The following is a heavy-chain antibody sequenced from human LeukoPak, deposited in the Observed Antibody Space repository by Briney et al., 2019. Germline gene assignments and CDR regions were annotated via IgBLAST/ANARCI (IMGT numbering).Heavy chain of an antibody. J-gene: IGHJ4*02. CDR1: GFTFSSYW. V-gene: IGHV3-74*01. CDR2: INSDESST. CDR3: ARALAVAGSVGGLVD. Sequence: GGSLRLSCAASGFTFSSYWMHWVRQAPGKGLMWLSRINSDESSTSYADSAKGRFTISRDNAQNTLYLQMNSLRAEDTAVYYCARALAVAGSVGGLVDWGQGTLVTVSS. D-gene: IGHD6-19*01.